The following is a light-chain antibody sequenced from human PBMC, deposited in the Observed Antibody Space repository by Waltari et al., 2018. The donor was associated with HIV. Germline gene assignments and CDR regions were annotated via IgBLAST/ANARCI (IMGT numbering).Light chain of an antibody. Sequence: QSALTQPPSASGSPGQSVTISCTGTSSDVGGYNYVSWYQQHPGKTPKLIIYEVTKRPSGVPDRFSGSKSGNTASLTVSGLQAEDEADYYCSSYAASNVVFGGGTKLTVL. CDR1: SSDVGGYNY. CDR3: SSYAASNVV. J-gene: IGLJ2*01. CDR2: EVT. V-gene: IGLV2-8*01.